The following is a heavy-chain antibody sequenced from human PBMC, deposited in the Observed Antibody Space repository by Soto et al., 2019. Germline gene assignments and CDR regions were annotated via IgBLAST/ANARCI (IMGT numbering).Heavy chain of an antibody. CDR3: ATALSGYRGWLDP. D-gene: IGHD5-12*01. J-gene: IGHJ5*02. CDR2: FDPEDGET. V-gene: IGHV1-24*01. Sequence: GASVKISCKVSGYTLTELSMHWVRQAPGKGLEWMGGFDPEDGETIYAQKFQGRVTMTEDTSTDTAYMELSSLRSEDTAVYYCATALSGYRGWLDPWGQGTLVTVSS. CDR1: GYTLTELS.